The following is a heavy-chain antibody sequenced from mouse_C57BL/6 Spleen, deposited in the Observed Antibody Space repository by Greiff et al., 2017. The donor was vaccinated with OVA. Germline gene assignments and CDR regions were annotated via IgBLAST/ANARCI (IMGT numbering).Heavy chain of an antibody. V-gene: IGHV1-64*01. CDR2: IHPNSGST. CDR3: ARATTVVATGLDYAMDY. Sequence: QVQLKQPGAELVKPGASVKLSCKASGYTFTSYWMHWVKQRPGQGLEWIGMIHPNSGSTNYNEKFKSKATLTVDKSSSTAYMQLSSLTSEDSAVYYCARATTVVATGLDYAMDYWGQGTSVTVSS. CDR1: GYTFTSYW. D-gene: IGHD1-1*01. J-gene: IGHJ4*01.